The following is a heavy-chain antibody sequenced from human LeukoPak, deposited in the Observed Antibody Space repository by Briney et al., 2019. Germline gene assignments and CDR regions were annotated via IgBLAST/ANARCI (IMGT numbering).Heavy chain of an antibody. Sequence: PGGSLRLSCAASGFTFSRNGMHWVRQAPGKGLEWVAIISSDGSNKYYADSVKGRFTISRDNSKNTLYLQMNSLRAEDTAVYYCATPEPVAASPFSFDYWGQGTLVTVSS. CDR1: GFTFSRNG. J-gene: IGHJ4*02. D-gene: IGHD6-19*01. V-gene: IGHV3-30*03. CDR3: ATPEPVAASPFSFDY. CDR2: ISSDGSNK.